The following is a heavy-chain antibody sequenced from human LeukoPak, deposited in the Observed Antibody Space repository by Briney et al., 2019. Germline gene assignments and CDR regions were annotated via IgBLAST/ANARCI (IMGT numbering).Heavy chain of an antibody. J-gene: IGHJ6*03. D-gene: IGHD3-10*01. V-gene: IGHV3-43*02. CDR3: AREGGSGSRYGWGYYYMDV. CDR2: ISKDGGAT. Sequence: GGSLRLSCATSGITVDQYPMNWVRQAPGKGLEWVSLISKDGGATYYADSVKGRFTISRDNAKNSLYLQMNSLRAEDTALYYCAREGGSGSRYGWGYYYMDVWGKGTTVTVSS. CDR1: GITVDQYP.